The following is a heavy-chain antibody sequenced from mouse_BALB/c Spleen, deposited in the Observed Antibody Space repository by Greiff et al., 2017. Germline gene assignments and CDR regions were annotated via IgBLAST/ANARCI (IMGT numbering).Heavy chain of an antibody. J-gene: IGHJ1*01. Sequence: ESGPGLVKPSQSLSLTCSVTGYSITSGYYWNWIRQFPGNKLEWMGYISYDGSNNYNPSLKNRISITRDTSKNQFFLKLNSVTTEDTATYYCARDYEDFDVWGAGTTVTVSS. CDR2: ISYDGSN. CDR3: ARDYEDFDV. V-gene: IGHV3-6*02. D-gene: IGHD2-3*01. CDR1: GYSITSGYY.